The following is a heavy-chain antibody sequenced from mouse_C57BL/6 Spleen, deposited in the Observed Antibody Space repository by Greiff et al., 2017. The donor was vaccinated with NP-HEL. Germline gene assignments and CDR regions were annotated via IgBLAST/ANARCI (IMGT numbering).Heavy chain of an antibody. D-gene: IGHD1-1*01. Sequence: QVHVKQPGAELVRPGSSVKLSCKASGYTFTSYWMHWVKQRPIQGLEWIGNIDPSDSETHYNQKFKDKATLTVDKSSSTAYMQLSSLTSEDSAVYYCARGVNYGRYAMDYWGQGTSVTVSS. CDR2: IDPSDSET. J-gene: IGHJ4*01. CDR3: ARGVNYGRYAMDY. V-gene: IGHV1-52*01. CDR1: GYTFTSYW.